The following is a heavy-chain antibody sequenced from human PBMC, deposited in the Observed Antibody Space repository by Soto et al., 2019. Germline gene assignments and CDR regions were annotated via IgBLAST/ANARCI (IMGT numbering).Heavy chain of an antibody. J-gene: IGHJ4*02. V-gene: IGHV4-34*01. CDR2: INHSGST. D-gene: IGHD3-10*01. CDR3: ARVLFYGSGSYYSTYYFDY. CDR1: GGSFSGYY. Sequence: SETLSLTCAVYGGSFSGYYWSWIRQPPGKGLEWIGEINHSGSTNYNPSLKSRVTISVDTSKNQFSLKLSSVTAADTAVYYCARVLFYGSGSYYSTYYFDYWGQGTLVTVS.